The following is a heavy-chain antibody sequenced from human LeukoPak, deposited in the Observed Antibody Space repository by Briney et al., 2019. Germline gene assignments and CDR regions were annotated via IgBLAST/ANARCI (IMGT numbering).Heavy chain of an antibody. J-gene: IGHJ6*02. CDR2: IFYSGST. V-gene: IGHV4-59*08. D-gene: IGHD2-8*01. Sequence: SETLSLTCTVSGGSISSYYWSWIRQPPGKGLEWIGYIFYSGSTNYNPSLKSRVTISVDKSKNQSSLKLGSVTAADTAVYYCATTKPYYYNGMDVWGQGTTVTVSS. CDR1: GGSISSYY. CDR3: ATTKPYYYNGMDV.